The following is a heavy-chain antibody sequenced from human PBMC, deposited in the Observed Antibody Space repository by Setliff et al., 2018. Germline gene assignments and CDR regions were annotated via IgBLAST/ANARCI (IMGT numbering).Heavy chain of an antibody. CDR3: ARDGHNVYYFDY. CDR2: INSDGSST. V-gene: IGHV3-74*01. D-gene: IGHD1-1*01. J-gene: IGHJ4*02. CDR1: GFSANHYG. Sequence: GGSLRLSCAASGFSANHYGIHWVRQAPGKGLEWVSRINSDGSSTNYADSVKGQFTVSRDNAKNTLYLQMNSLRAEDTAVYYCARDGHNVYYFDYWGLGTLVTVSS.